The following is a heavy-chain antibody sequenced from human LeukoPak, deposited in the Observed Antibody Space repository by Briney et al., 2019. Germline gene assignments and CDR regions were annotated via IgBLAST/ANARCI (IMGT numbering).Heavy chain of an antibody. V-gene: IGHV3-30*02. D-gene: IGHD6-19*01. CDR2: IRYDGSNK. CDR1: GFSFNTFG. Sequence: GGSLRLSCAASGFSFNTFGMRWVRQAPGKGLEWVAFIRYDGSNKYYAESLKGRFTISRDNSKNTLYVQMNSLRPEDTAVYYFGRAIAVAGLDYWGQGTLVTVSS. J-gene: IGHJ4*02. CDR3: GRAIAVAGLDY.